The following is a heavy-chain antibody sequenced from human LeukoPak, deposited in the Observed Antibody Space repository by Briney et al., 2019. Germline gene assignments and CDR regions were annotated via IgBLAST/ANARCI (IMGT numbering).Heavy chain of an antibody. CDR3: AKDSSRFLEWLSTFVDY. CDR2: ISGDGGST. V-gene: IGHV3-43*02. CDR1: GFTFYDYA. D-gene: IGHD3-3*01. Sequence: GGSLRLSCAASGFTFYDYAMHWVCQAPGKGLEWVSLISGDGGSTYYADSVKGRFTISRDNSKNSLYLQMNSLRTEDTALYYCAKDSSRFLEWLSTFVDYWGQGTLVTVSS. J-gene: IGHJ4*02.